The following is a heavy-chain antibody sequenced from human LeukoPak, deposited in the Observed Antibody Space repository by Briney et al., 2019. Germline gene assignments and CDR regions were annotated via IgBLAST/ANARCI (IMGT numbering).Heavy chain of an antibody. CDR3: ARRYYDFWSGFIDWFDP. CDR1: GYTFTGYY. Sequence: ASVKVSCKASGYTFTGYYMHWVRQAPGQGLEWMGWINPNSGGTIYAQKFQGRVTMTRDTSISTAYMELSRLRSDDTAVYYCARRYYDFWSGFIDWFDPWGQGTLVTVSS. CDR2: INPNSGGT. D-gene: IGHD3-3*01. V-gene: IGHV1-2*02. J-gene: IGHJ5*02.